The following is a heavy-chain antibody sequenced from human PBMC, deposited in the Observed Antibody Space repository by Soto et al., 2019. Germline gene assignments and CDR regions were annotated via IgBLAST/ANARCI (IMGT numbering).Heavy chain of an antibody. D-gene: IGHD1-26*01. J-gene: IGHJ3*02. Sequence: PGGALRLSCAASGFTFSYYWMHWVRQAPGKGLVWVSRIHSDGSSTTYADSVKGRFTISRDNARNTVYLQMNSLRVEDTAVYYCARGDRGAFDIRGQGTVVTVS. CDR1: GFTFSYYW. CDR3: ARGDRGAFDI. V-gene: IGHV3-74*01. CDR2: IHSDGSST.